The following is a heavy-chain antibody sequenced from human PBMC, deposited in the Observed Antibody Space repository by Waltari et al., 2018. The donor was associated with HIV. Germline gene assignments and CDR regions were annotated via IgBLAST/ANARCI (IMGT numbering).Heavy chain of an antibody. J-gene: IGHJ3*02. D-gene: IGHD4-17*01. CDR3: ATDRRLGTTVTSDAFDI. Sequence: QVPLVQSGAEVKKPGASVKVSRKASGYTLTELPMLWVRQAPGKALQWMGGFDPEEGETIYAQKFQGRVTMTEDTSTDTAYMELSSLRSEDTAVYYCATDRRLGTTVTSDAFDIWGQGTMVTVSS. CDR1: GYTLTELP. V-gene: IGHV1-24*01. CDR2: FDPEEGET.